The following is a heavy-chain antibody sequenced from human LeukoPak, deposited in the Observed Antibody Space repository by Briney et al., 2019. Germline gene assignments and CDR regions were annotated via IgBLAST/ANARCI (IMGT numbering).Heavy chain of an antibody. CDR3: AREIVSAVAGNFDY. D-gene: IGHD6-19*01. CDR2: ISSSDSTR. CDR1: GFTFSSYE. J-gene: IGHJ4*02. Sequence: PGGSLRLSCVASGFTFSSYEMNWVRQAPGKGLEWVSYISSSDSTRTYADSVKGRFTISRDNAKNSLYLEMNSLRAEDTAAYYCAREIVSAVAGNFDYWGQGTLVTVSS. V-gene: IGHV3-48*03.